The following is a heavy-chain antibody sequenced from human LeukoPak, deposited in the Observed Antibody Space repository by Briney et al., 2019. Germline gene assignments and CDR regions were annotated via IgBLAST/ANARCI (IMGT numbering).Heavy chain of an antibody. CDR2: INPNSGGT. J-gene: IGHJ6*03. V-gene: IGHV1-2*02. CDR1: GYTFTSYG. D-gene: IGHD4-11*01. CDR3: ARDLALQGYYYMDV. Sequence: ASVEVSCKASGYTFTSYGISWVRQAPGQGLEWMGWINPNSGGTNYAQKFQGRVTMTRDTSISTAYMELSRLRSEDTAVYYCARDLALQGYYYMDVWGKGTTVTVSS.